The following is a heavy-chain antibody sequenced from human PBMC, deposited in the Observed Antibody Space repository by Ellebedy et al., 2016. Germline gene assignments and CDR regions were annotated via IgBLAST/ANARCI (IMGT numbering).Heavy chain of an antibody. Sequence: SETLSLXCTVSGGSINSGAYYWSWIRQPAGKGPEWIGRISTSGSTIYNPSLKSRVTMSVDSSTNHFSLELTSVTVADTAVYYCATLTIPGGSDYWGQGALVTVSS. CDR1: GGSINSGAYY. D-gene: IGHD3-16*01. J-gene: IGHJ4*02. CDR3: ATLTIPGGSDY. CDR2: ISTSGST. V-gene: IGHV4-61*02.